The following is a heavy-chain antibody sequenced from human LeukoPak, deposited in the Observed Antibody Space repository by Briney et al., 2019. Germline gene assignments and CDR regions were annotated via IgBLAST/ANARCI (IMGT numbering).Heavy chain of an antibody. CDR2: IYYSGST. Sequence: SETLSLTCTVSGGSISSSSYYWGWIRQPPGKGLEWIGSIYYSGSTYYNPSLKSRVTISVDTSKNQFSLKLSSATAADTAVYYCARGSTPYHAFDIWGQGTMVTVSS. V-gene: IGHV4-39*07. J-gene: IGHJ3*02. CDR1: GGSISSSSYY. CDR3: ARGSTPYHAFDI. D-gene: IGHD5/OR15-5a*01.